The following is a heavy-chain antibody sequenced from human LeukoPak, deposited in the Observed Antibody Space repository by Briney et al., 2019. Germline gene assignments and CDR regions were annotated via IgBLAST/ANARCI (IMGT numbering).Heavy chain of an antibody. V-gene: IGHV4-38-2*01. CDR3: ASPRGTYIDY. CDR1: GYSISSGYF. Sequence: SETLTLTCAVSGYSISSGYFWGWIRQSPRKGLEWIGSIFHSGNTYYNPSLKSRVTLSVDTSKNEFSLRLTSVTAEDTAMYYCASPRGTYIDYWGQGTLVTVSS. D-gene: IGHD3-16*01. CDR2: IFHSGNT. J-gene: IGHJ4*02.